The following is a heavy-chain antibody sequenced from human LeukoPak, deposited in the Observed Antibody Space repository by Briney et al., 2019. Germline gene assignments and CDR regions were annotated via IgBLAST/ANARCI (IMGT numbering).Heavy chain of an antibody. J-gene: IGHJ5*02. V-gene: IGHV4-30-4*01. CDR2: IYYSGST. D-gene: IGHD3-16*01. CDR1: GGSISSGDYY. Sequence: PSQTLSLTCTVSGGSISSGDYYWSWIRQPPGKGLEWIGYIYYSGSTYYNPSLKSRVTISVDTSKNQFSLKLSSVTAADTAVYYCARVRITFGGVPNWFDPWGQGTLVTVSS. CDR3: ARVRITFGGVPNWFDP.